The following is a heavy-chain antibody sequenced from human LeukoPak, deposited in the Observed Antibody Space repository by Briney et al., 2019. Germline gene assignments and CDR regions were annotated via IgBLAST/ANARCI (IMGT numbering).Heavy chain of an antibody. CDR3: AREATDSSFSGFDY. V-gene: IGHV3-21*01. J-gene: IGHJ4*02. Sequence: GGSLRLSCAASGFTFSSYSMNWVRQAPGKGLEWVSSISSSSSYIYYADSVKGQFTISRDNAKNSLYLQMNSLRAEDTAVYYCAREATDSSFSGFDYWGQGTLVTVSS. D-gene: IGHD6-6*01. CDR1: GFTFSSYS. CDR2: ISSSSSYI.